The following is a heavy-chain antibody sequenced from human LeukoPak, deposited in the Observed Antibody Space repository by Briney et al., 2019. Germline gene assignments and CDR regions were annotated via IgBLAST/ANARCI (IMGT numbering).Heavy chain of an antibody. CDR2: INPNSGGT. D-gene: IGHD2-8*01. J-gene: IGHJ4*02. V-gene: IGHV1-2*02. CDR3: ARDRGLGYCTNGVCYFFDY. Sequence: ASVKVSCKASGYTFTGYYMHWVRQAPGQGLEWMGWINPNSGGTNYAQKFQGRVTMTRDTSISTAYMELSRLRSGDTAVYYCARDRGLGYCTNGVCYFFDYWGQGTLVTVSS. CDR1: GYTFTGYY.